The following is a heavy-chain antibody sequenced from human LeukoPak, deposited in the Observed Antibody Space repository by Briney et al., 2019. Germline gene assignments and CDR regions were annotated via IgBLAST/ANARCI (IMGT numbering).Heavy chain of an antibody. D-gene: IGHD5-18*01. CDR1: GGSVSSGSYY. Sequence: SETLSLTCTVSGGSVSSGSYYWSWIRQPPGKGLEWIGYIYYSGSTNYNPSLKSRVTISVDTSKNQFSLKLSSVTAADTAVYYCARGGKDTAMVKYWGQGTLVTVSS. J-gene: IGHJ4*02. V-gene: IGHV4-61*01. CDR3: ARGGKDTAMVKY. CDR2: IYYSGST.